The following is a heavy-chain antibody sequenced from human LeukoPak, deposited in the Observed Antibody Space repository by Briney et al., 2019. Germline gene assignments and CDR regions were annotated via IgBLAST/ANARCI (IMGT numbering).Heavy chain of an antibody. CDR1: GFTFTSYA. V-gene: IGHV3-23*01. J-gene: IGHJ4*02. CDR3: AKASAMIVVVSKYFDY. D-gene: IGHD3-22*01. CDR2: ISGSGGST. Sequence: GGSLRLSCAASGFTFTSYAMSWVRQAPGKGLEWVSAISGSGGSTYYADSVKGRFTISRDNSKNTLYLQMNSLRAEDTAVYYCAKASAMIVVVSKYFDYWGQGTLVTVSS.